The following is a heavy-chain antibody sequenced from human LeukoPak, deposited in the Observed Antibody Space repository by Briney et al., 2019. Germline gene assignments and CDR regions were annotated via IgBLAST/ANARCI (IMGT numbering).Heavy chain of an antibody. D-gene: IGHD2-2*03. V-gene: IGHV4-34*01. Sequence: SETLSLTRSGYGGSLSGYYWSWIRQPPGKGLELIGEINHSGSTNYSPSLKSRVTISVDTCKNQFSLKLSSVTAADTAVYYCATGKPGYCSSTSCYLHWGQGTLVTVSS. CDR1: GGSLSGYY. CDR2: INHSGST. CDR3: ATGKPGYCSSTSCYLH. J-gene: IGHJ4*02.